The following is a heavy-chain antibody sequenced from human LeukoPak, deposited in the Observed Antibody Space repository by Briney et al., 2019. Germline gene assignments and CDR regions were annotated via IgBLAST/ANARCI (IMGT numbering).Heavy chain of an antibody. CDR1: GGSISSYY. CDR2: IYTSGST. CDR3: ASGGKDYRFSWFDP. V-gene: IGHV4-4*07. J-gene: IGHJ5*02. D-gene: IGHD3-16*01. Sequence: SETLSLTCTVSGGSISSYYWSWIRQPAGKGLEWIGRIYTSGSTNYNPSLKSRVTMSVDTSKNQFSLKLSSVTAADTAVYYCASGGKDYRFSWFDPWGQGTLVTVSS.